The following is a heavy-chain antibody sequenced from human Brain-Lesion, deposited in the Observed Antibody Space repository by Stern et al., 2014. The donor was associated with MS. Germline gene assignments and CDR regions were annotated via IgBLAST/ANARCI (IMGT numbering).Heavy chain of an antibody. Sequence: QVQLQESGPGLVKPSQTLSLTCTVSGGSISSDNYYWTWIRQHPGQGLEWIGLIYYSGTTYYNPSLKSRVSITVDTSKNLFSLRLSSVTAADTAVYYCARDHFTTSLDVWGHGTTVTVS. CDR2: IYYSGTT. CDR3: ARDHFTTSLDV. V-gene: IGHV4-31*03. D-gene: IGHD2-2*01. CDR1: GGSISSDNYY. J-gene: IGHJ6*02.